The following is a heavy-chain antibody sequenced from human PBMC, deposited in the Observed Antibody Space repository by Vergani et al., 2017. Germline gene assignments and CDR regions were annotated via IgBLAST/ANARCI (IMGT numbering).Heavy chain of an antibody. V-gene: IGHV1-69*01. CDR3: AKGLPYVGWLQSGDAFDI. CDR1: GGTFSSYA. D-gene: IGHD5-24*01. Sequence: QVQLVQSGAEVKKPGSSVKVSCKASGGTFSSYAISWVRQAPGQGLEWMGGIIPIFGTANYAQKFQGRVTITADESTSTAYMELSSLRSEDTAVYYCAKGLPYVGWLQSGDAFDIWGQGTMVTVSS. J-gene: IGHJ3*02. CDR2: IIPIFGTA.